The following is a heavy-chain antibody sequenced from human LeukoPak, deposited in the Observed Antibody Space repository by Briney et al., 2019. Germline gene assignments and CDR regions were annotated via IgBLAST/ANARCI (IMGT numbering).Heavy chain of an antibody. CDR2: INHGEST. D-gene: IGHD3-22*01. CDR1: GGSSSGYY. V-gene: IGHV4-34*01. J-gene: IGHJ6*02. CDR3: ARGRTYYYDTSGYYPSIYYGMDV. Sequence: PSETLSLTCAVSGGSSSGYYWYWIRQPPGKGLEWIGEINHGESTNYNPSLKSRATLSVDTSKNQFSLKLTSVTAADTAVYYCARGRTYYYDTSGYYPSIYYGMDVWGQGTTVIVSS.